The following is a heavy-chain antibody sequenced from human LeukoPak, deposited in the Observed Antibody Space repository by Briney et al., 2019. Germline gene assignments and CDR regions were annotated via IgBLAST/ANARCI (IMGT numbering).Heavy chain of an antibody. CDR2: IQPGDSDT. CDR1: GYDFTNYW. CDR3: ARHSEEYTSTSRFDP. Sequence: GESLKISCKGSGYDFTNYWIGWVRQMPGKGLEWMGIIQPGDSDTRYSPSFEGQVTISTDKSISTAYLQWSSLKASDTAMYYCARHSEEYTSTSRFDPWGQGTLVTVSS. D-gene: IGHD6-6*01. J-gene: IGHJ5*02. V-gene: IGHV5-51*01.